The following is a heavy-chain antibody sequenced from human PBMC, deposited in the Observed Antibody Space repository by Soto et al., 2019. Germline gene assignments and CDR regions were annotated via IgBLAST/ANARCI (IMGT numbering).Heavy chain of an antibody. J-gene: IGHJ4*02. Sequence: SETLSLTCAVSGGSISSGGYSWSWIRQPPGKGLEWIGSIYYSGSTYYNPSLKSRVTISVDTSKNQFSLKLSSVTAADTAVYYCAGGYYDFWSGYYKFFDYWGQGTLVTVSS. CDR3: AGGYYDFWSGYYKFFDY. CDR2: IYYSGST. D-gene: IGHD3-3*01. V-gene: IGHV4-30-2*03. CDR1: GGSISSGGYS.